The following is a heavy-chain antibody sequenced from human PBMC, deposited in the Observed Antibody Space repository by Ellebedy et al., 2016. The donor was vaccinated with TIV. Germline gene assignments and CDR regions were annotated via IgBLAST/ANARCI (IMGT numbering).Heavy chain of an antibody. CDR3: ATDLMTTVTYGGGYYYGMDV. J-gene: IGHJ6*02. CDR1: RYTLTELS. CDR2: FDPEDGET. V-gene: IGHV1-24*01. D-gene: IGHD4-17*01. Sequence: ASVKVSXKVSRYTLTELSMHWVRQAPGKGLGWMGGFDPEDGETIYAQKFQGRVTMTEDTSTDTAYMELSSLRSEDTAVYYCATDLMTTVTYGGGYYYGMDVWGQGTTVTVSS.